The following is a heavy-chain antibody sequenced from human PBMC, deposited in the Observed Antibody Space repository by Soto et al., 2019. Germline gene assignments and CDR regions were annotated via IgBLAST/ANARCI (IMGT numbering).Heavy chain of an antibody. CDR2: IQSKTDGGTT. CDR3: TSFSGAFRD. D-gene: IGHD1-26*01. J-gene: IGHJ4*02. V-gene: IGHV3-15*07. CDR1: GFTFNNAW. Sequence: EIQLVESGGGLVKPGGSLRLSCAASGFTFNNAWMNWVRQAPGKGLEWVGRIQSKTDGGTTDYAAPVKGRFTLSRDDSKNTLYLQMDSLKNEDTAVYYCTSFSGAFRDWGPGPLVTVSS.